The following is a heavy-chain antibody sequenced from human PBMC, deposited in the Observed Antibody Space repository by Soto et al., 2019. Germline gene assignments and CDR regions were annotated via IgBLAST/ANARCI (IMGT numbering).Heavy chain of an antibody. D-gene: IGHD3-10*01. CDR1: GFTVTSNG. V-gene: IGHV3-23*01. Sequence: GGSLRLSCGVSGFTVTSNGVSWVRQAPGKGLEWVSAISPNGQGIWYADSVRGRFTISRDNVNDTLYLQMNNLRAEDSGLYYCTRGPRPISTGTGAYWGQGTQVTVSS. CDR2: ISPNGQGI. J-gene: IGHJ4*02. CDR3: TRGPRPISTGTGAY.